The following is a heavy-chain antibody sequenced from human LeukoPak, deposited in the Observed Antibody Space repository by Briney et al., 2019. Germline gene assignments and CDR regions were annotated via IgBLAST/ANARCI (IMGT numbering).Heavy chain of an antibody. J-gene: IGHJ4*02. Sequence: PSQTLSLTCTVSGGSISSGDYYWSWIRQPPGKGLEWIGYIYYSGSTYYTPSLRGRVTISVDMSKSQFSLKLSSVTAADTAVYYCARGYSGVYFDYWGQGTLVTVSS. CDR2: IYYSGST. CDR3: ARGYSGVYFDY. D-gene: IGHD2-15*01. V-gene: IGHV4-30-4*01. CDR1: GGSISSGDYY.